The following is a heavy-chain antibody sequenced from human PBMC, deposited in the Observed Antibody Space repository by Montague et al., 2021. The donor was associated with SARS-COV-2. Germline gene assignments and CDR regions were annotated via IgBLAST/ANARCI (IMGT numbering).Heavy chain of an antibody. CDR1: GGSIRSSHW. J-gene: IGHJ2*01. V-gene: IGHV4-4*02. D-gene: IGHD3-10*01. CDR3: AREFRTYGYGGQYWYFDL. CDR2: IYHSGST. Sequence: SETLSLTCAVSGGSIRSSHWWSWVRQPPGKGLGWIGEIYHSGSTNYNPSLKSRVTISIDKSKNQFSLKLSSVTAADTAVYYCAREFRTYGYGGQYWYFDLWGRGTLVTVSS.